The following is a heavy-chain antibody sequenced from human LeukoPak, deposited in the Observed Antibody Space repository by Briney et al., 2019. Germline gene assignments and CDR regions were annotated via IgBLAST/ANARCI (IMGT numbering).Heavy chain of an antibody. CDR2: FYISGGT. D-gene: IGHD3-3*01. V-gene: IGHV4-61*02. CDR3: ARGFWSGYYKHSFDV. J-gene: IGHJ3*01. CDR1: GGSASSDSDY. Sequence: PSETLSLTCTVSGGSASSDSDYWNWIRQPAGKALAWIGRFYISGGTNYNPSLKSRITISVDTSKNQFSLELSSVTAPDTAVYYCARGFWSGYYKHSFDVWGQGTMVTVSS.